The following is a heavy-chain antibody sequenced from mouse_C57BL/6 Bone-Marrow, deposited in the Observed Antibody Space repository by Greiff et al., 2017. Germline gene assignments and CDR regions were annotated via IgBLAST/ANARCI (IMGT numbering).Heavy chain of an antibody. Sequence: QVQLQQSGAELAKPGASVKLSCKASGYTFTSYWMHWVKQRPGPGLEWIGDINPSSGYTKYNQKFKDKATLTADKSSSTAYMQLSSLTYEDAAVYYCGGSEAWERLDYGGQGTTLTVSA. CDR3: GGSEAWERLDY. J-gene: IGHJ2*01. CDR2: INPSSGYT. CDR1: GYTFTSYW. D-gene: IGHD4-1*01. V-gene: IGHV1-7*01.